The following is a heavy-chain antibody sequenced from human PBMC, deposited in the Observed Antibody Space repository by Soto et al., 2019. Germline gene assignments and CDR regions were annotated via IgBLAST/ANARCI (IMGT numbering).Heavy chain of an antibody. CDR2: ISYDGGLQ. J-gene: IGHJ4*02. CDR1: GFTFTSYG. D-gene: IGHD5-18*01. Sequence: QAHLVESGGGVVQPGRSLRLSCAASGFTFTSYGMHWVRQAPGTRLEWVAVISYDGGLQHNEDSVKGRFTISRDNSKNMVLLQMNSLRAEDTAVYYCVSDRGYGHASVPYSWGQGTLVSVSS. V-gene: IGHV3-30*03. CDR3: VSDRGYGHASVPYS.